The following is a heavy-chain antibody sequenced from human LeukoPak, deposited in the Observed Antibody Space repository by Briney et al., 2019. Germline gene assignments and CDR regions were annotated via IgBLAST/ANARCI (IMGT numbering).Heavy chain of an antibody. J-gene: IGHJ5*02. Sequence: SETLSLTCTVSGVSISSSSYYWGWIPQPPGKGLVWIGSIYYSGSTYYNPSLKSRVTISVDTSKNQFSLKLSSVTAADTAVYYCARRYDYVWGSYRYTGPNWFDPWGQGTLVTVSS. D-gene: IGHD3-16*02. CDR3: ARRYDYVWGSYRYTGPNWFDP. CDR1: GVSISSSSYY. V-gene: IGHV4-39*07. CDR2: IYYSGST.